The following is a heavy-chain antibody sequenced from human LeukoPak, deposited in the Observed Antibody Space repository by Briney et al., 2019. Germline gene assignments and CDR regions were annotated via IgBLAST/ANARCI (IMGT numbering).Heavy chain of an antibody. Sequence: EASVKVSCKASGYTFTSYGISWVRQAPGQGLEWMGWISAYNGNTNYAQKLQGRVTVTTDTSTSTAYMELRSLRSDDTAVYYCARDIVVVPAAMWDEGNDFDYWGQGTLVTVSS. J-gene: IGHJ4*02. CDR3: ARDIVVVPAAMWDEGNDFDY. D-gene: IGHD2-2*01. CDR1: GYTFTSYG. CDR2: ISAYNGNT. V-gene: IGHV1-18*04.